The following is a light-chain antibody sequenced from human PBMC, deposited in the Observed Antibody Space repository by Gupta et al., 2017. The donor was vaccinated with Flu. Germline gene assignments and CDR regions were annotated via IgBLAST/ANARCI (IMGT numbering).Light chain of an antibody. CDR3: QQYNYWPGT. Sequence: PGTRSVSPGERATLSGRASQSVSSSLAWYQQKPGQPPRLLIYGASTRATGIPARFSGSGSGTEFTLTISSLQSEDFAVYYCQQYNYWPGTFGQGTKVEIK. CDR2: GAS. V-gene: IGKV3-15*01. J-gene: IGKJ1*01. CDR1: QSVSSS.